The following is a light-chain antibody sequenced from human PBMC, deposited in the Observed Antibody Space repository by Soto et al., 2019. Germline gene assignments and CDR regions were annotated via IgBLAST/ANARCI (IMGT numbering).Light chain of an antibody. CDR2: DVS. J-gene: IGLJ2*01. Sequence: QSVLTQPASVSGSPGQSITISCTGTGSDVGGYNYVSWYQQHPGKAPKLVIYDVSDRPSGVSNRFSGSKSGNTASLTISGLQAEDEADYYCSSYTSSSTLVFGGGTKVTVL. CDR1: GSDVGGYNY. CDR3: SSYTSSSTLV. V-gene: IGLV2-14*01.